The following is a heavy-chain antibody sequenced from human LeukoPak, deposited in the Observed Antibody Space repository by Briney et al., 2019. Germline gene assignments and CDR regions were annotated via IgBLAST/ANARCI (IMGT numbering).Heavy chain of an antibody. CDR3: ARDEPHTRLGISFWYFDL. Sequence: GGSLRLSCAASGFTFSSYGIHWVRQAPGKGLEWVAVIWYDGSNKYYADSVKGRFTISRDNSNNTLYLQMNSLRAEDTAVYYCARDEPHTRLGISFWYFDLWGRGTLVTVSS. J-gene: IGHJ2*01. CDR1: GFTFSSYG. CDR2: IWYDGSNK. V-gene: IGHV3-33*01. D-gene: IGHD6-6*01.